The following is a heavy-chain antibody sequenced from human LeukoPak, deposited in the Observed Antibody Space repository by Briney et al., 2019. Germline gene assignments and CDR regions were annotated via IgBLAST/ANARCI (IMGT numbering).Heavy chain of an antibody. V-gene: IGHV4-39*01. CDR1: GGSISSSSHN. J-gene: IGHJ4*02. CDR2: VST. CDR3: ARAGYSYGIISYFDS. Sequence: PSETLSLTCTVSGGSISSSSHNWGWIRQPPGKGLEWIGVSTYYNPSLKNRVTISRDTSKNQFSLKLSSVTAADTAIYYCARAGYSYGIISYFDSWGQGTLVTVSS. D-gene: IGHD5-18*01.